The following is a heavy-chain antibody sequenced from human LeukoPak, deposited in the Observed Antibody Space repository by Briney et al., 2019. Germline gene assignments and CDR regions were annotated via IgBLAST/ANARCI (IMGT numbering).Heavy chain of an antibody. Sequence: SETLSLTCTVSGGSVSDYYWSWIRQSPGKGLEWIGYIYYTGSTSYNPSLRSRVTMSADTSKNQFSLKLSSVTAADTAVYYCARDMASYTDYWGQGTLVTVSS. J-gene: IGHJ4*02. V-gene: IGHV4-59*02. CDR1: GGSVSDYY. D-gene: IGHD1-26*01. CDR3: ARDMASYTDY. CDR2: IYYTGST.